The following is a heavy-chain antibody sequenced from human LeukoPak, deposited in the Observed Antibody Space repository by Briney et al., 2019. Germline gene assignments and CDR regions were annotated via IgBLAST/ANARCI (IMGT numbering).Heavy chain of an antibody. Sequence: SETLSLTCTVSGASISNYYWSWIRQPPGKGLEWIGYISYSGRSNYNPSLTSRVTISADTSKNQFSLKLNSVTAADTAVYYCARAGPEGYYDSSGLFPPAPFDPWGQGTLVTVSS. CDR3: ARAGPEGYYDSSGLFPPAPFDP. CDR1: GASISNYY. CDR2: ISYSGRS. D-gene: IGHD3-22*01. J-gene: IGHJ5*02. V-gene: IGHV4-59*01.